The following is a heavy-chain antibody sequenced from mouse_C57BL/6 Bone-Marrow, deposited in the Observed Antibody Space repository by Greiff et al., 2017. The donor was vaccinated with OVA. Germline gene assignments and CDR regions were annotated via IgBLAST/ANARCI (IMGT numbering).Heavy chain of an antibody. V-gene: IGHV1-80*01. D-gene: IGHD1-1*01. J-gene: IGHJ4*01. CDR2: IYPGDGDT. CDR3: SRQSLTTVVASPSYYAMDY. CDR1: GYAFSSYW. Sequence: QVQLQQSGAELVKPGASVKISCKASGYAFSSYWMNWVKQRPGKGLEWIGQIYPGDGDTNYNGKFTGKATLTADKSSSTAYMQLRSLTSEDSAGYFCSRQSLTTVVASPSYYAMDYWGQGTSVTVSS.